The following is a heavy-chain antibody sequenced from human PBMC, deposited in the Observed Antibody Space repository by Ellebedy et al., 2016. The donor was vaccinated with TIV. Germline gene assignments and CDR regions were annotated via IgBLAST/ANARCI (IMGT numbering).Heavy chain of an antibody. CDR1: GYTFTGYY. J-gene: IGHJ4*02. CDR2: INPNSGGT. D-gene: IGHD5-18*01. Sequence: ASVKVSXKASGYTFTGYYMHWVRQAPGQGLEWMGWINPNSGGTNYAQKFQGWVTMTRDTSISTAYMELSSLRSEDTAVYYCARDRSRTAMDHYFDYWGQGTLVTVSS. V-gene: IGHV1-2*04. CDR3: ARDRSRTAMDHYFDY.